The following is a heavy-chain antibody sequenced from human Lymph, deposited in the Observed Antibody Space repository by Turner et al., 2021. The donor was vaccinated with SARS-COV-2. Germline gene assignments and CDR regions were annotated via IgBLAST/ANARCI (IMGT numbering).Heavy chain of an antibody. CDR1: GYTFTSYD. CDR2: MNPNSGNT. Sequence: QVQLVQPWAEVKNPGSSVKVSCKAPGYTFTSYDINWVRQATEQGLEWMGWMNPNSGNTGYAQKFQGRVTMTRNTSISTAYMELSSLRSEDTAVYYCARGRYSGGGMDVWGQGTTVTFSS. CDR3: ARGRYSGGGMDV. V-gene: IGHV1-8*02. J-gene: IGHJ6*02. D-gene: IGHD1-26*01.